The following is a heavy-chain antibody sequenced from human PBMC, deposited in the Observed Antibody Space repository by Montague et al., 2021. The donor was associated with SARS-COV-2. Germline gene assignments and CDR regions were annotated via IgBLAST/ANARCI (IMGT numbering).Heavy chain of an antibody. CDR1: GSSISSSSYY. Sequence: SETLSLTCTVSGSSISSSSYYWGWIRQPPGKGLEWIGSIYYSGSTYYNPSLKSRVTISVNTSKNQFSLKLSSVTAADTAVYYCARHVTFGGVVVALDYWGQGHLVSVSS. CDR3: ARHVTFGGVVVALDY. CDR2: IYYSGST. D-gene: IGHD3-16*02. J-gene: IGHJ4*02. V-gene: IGHV4-39*01.